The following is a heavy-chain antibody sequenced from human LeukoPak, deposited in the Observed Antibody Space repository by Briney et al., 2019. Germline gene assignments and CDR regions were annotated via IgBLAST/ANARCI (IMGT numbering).Heavy chain of an antibody. V-gene: IGHV3-30*04. CDR1: GFTFSSYS. J-gene: IGHJ4*02. CDR2: ISYDGSYK. CDR3: AGSQFGSGSYYDIDY. D-gene: IGHD3-10*01. Sequence: PGRSLRLSCAASGFTFSSYSMHWVRQAPGKGLEWVSVISYDGSYKYYADSVKGRFTISRDNSKNTLYVQMNSLRAEDTAVYYCAGSQFGSGSYYDIDYWGQGTLVTVSS.